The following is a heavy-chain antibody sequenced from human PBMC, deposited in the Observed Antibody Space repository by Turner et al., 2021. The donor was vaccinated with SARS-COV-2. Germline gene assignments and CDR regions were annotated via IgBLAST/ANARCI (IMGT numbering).Heavy chain of an antibody. D-gene: IGHD6-13*01. CDR1: GYTFTGYY. CDR3: ARGRRGGSSWYNLDY. Sequence: QVQLVQSGAEVKKPGASVKVSCKASGYTFTGYYMHWVRQAPGQGLEWMGWINPNSCGTNYAQKFQGRVTMTRDTSISTAYMELSRLRSDDTAVYYCARGRRGGSSWYNLDYWGQGTLVTVSS. CDR2: INPNSCGT. J-gene: IGHJ4*02. V-gene: IGHV1-2*02.